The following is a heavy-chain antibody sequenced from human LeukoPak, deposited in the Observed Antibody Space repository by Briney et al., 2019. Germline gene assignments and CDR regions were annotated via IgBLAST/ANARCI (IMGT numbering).Heavy chain of an antibody. J-gene: IGHJ4*02. CDR1: GGSISSGGYS. CDR2: IYHSGST. D-gene: IGHD3-16*01. V-gene: IGHV4-30-2*01. CDR3: ARRFGAHGWPY. Sequence: SQTLSLTCAVSGGSISSGGYSWSWIRQPPGKGLEWIGYIYHSGSTYYNPSLKSRVTISVDTSKNQFSPKLSSVTAADTAVYYCARRFGAHGWPYWGQGTLVTVSS.